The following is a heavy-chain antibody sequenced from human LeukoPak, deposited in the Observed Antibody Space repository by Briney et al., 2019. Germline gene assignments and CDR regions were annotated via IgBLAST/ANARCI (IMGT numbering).Heavy chain of an antibody. CDR3: TTYTVTPRHFDY. Sequence: PGGSLRLSCAASGFTFSSYAMSWVRQAPGKGLEWVSAITGGGHSTYYADSVKGRFTVSRGNSKNTLYLQLNSLTAEDTAIYYCTTYTVTPRHFDYWGQGTLVTVSS. V-gene: IGHV3-23*01. D-gene: IGHD4-17*01. J-gene: IGHJ4*02. CDR1: GFTFSSYA. CDR2: ITGGGHST.